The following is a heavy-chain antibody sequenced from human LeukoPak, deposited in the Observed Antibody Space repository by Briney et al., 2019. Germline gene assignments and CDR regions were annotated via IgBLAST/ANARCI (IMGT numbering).Heavy chain of an antibody. V-gene: IGHV1-18*04. CDR2: ISAYNGNT. CDR3: ARDSERRWFDP. J-gene: IGHJ5*02. Sequence: SVKVSCKASGYTFTGYYMHWVRQAPGQGLEWMGWISAYNGNTNYAQKLQGRVTMTTDTSTSTAYMELRSLRSDDTAVYYCARDSERRWFDPWGQGTLVTVSS. CDR1: GYTFTGYY.